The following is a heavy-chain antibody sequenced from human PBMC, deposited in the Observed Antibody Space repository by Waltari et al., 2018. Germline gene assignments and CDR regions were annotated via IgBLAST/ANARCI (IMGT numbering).Heavy chain of an antibody. V-gene: IGHV3-53*02. D-gene: IGHD6-19*01. J-gene: IGHJ6*02. CDR3: ARLAVAGPDVFSYFYGMDV. CDR2: IHIPSTT. CDR1: GFTVSNNS. Sequence: EVQLVETGGGLIQPGGSLRLSCAASGFTVSNNSMTWVRQAPGKGLEWVSVIHIPSTTYDAGSVKCRFTMSRDNSKNTLSLQMNSLRDEDTAVYYCARLAVAGPDVFSYFYGMDVWGQGTTVTVSS.